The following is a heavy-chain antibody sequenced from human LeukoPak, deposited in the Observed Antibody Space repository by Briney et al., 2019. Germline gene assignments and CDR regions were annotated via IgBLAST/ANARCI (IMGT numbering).Heavy chain of an antibody. CDR3: AKDEKGYYHDTSGYPDAFYI. D-gene: IGHD3-22*01. V-gene: IGHV1-3*01. Sequence: ASVKVSCKASGYDFTSYAMHWVRQAPGQRLEWMGWINAGNGNTKYSQKFQDRVTVTRDTSTSTANMELSSLRSEDTAVYYCAKDEKGYYHDTSGYPDAFYIWGQGTMVTVSS. J-gene: IGHJ3*02. CDR1: GYDFTSYA. CDR2: INAGNGNT.